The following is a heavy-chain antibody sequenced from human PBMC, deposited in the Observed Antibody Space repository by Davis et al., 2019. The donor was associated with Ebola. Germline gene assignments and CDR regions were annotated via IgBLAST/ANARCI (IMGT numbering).Heavy chain of an antibody. Sequence: ASVTVSCKASGYTFTDSYIHWVRQGPGQGLEWMGSINPHSGATNYAQEFQDRVTLTRDTSINTAYMELSGLRSDDSAMFYCARLTVDAGYWGQGTVVTVSS. CDR3: ARLTVDAGY. CDR1: GYTFTDSY. V-gene: IGHV1-2*02. CDR2: INPHSGAT. D-gene: IGHD7-27*01. J-gene: IGHJ4*02.